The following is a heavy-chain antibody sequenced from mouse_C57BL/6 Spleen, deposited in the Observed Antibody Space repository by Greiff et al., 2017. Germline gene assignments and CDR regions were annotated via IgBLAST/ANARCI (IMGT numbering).Heavy chain of an antibody. Sequence: QVQLQQPGAELVRPGSSVKLSCKASGYTFTSYWMHWVKQRPIQGLEWIGNIDPSDSETHYNQKFKDKATLTVDKSSSTAYMQLSRLTSEDSAVYYCARGIYYGTNYYAMDYWGQGTSVTVSS. J-gene: IGHJ4*01. CDR1: GYTFTSYW. V-gene: IGHV1-52*01. CDR2: IDPSDSET. CDR3: ARGIYYGTNYYAMDY. D-gene: IGHD2-1*01.